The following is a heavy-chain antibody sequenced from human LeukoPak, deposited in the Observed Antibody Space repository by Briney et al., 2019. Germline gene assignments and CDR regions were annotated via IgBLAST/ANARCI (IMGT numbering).Heavy chain of an antibody. CDR2: IGSSGGTT. Sequence: PGGSLRLSCAASGFTFSSYGMTWVRQAPGKGLEWVSSIGSSGGTTYYADSVKGRFTISRDNSKNTLYVQMNSLRAEDTAVYYCATVVRGVFDYWGQGTLVTVSS. V-gene: IGHV3-23*01. CDR1: GFTFSSYG. D-gene: IGHD3-10*01. J-gene: IGHJ4*02. CDR3: ATVVRGVFDY.